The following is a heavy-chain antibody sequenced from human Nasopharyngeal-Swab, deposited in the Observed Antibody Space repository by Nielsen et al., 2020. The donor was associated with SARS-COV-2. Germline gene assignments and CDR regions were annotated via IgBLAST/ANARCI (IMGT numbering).Heavy chain of an antibody. Sequence: GESLKISCAASGFTVRSNYMSWVLQAPGKGLEWVSVIYSGGSTYYADSVKGRFTISRDNSKNTLYLQMNSLRAEDTAVYYCARASLRYFDWLTNGGAFDIWGQGTMVTVSS. V-gene: IGHV3-53*01. CDR2: IYSGGST. CDR3: ARASLRYFDWLTNGGAFDI. J-gene: IGHJ3*02. CDR1: GFTVRSNY. D-gene: IGHD3-9*01.